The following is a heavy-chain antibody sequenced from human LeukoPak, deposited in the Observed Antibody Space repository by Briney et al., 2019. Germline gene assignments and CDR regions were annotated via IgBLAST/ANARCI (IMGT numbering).Heavy chain of an antibody. CDR1: GYTFTGYY. CDR3: ARAVGARNPDAFDI. V-gene: IGHV1-2*02. D-gene: IGHD1-26*01. J-gene: IGHJ3*02. CDR2: INPNSGGT. Sequence: ASVKVSCKASGYTFTGYYMHWVRQAPGQGLEWMGWINPNSGGTNYAQKFQGRVTMTRHTSISTAYVELSRLRSDDTAVYYCARAVGARNPDAFDIWGQGTMVTVSS.